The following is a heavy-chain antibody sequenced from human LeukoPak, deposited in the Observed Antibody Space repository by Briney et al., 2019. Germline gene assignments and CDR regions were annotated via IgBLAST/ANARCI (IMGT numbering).Heavy chain of an antibody. V-gene: IGHV3-21*01. D-gene: IGHD3-22*01. Sequence: GGSLRLSCAASGFTFDDYAMNWVRQAPGKGLEWVSSISSSSSYIYYADSVKGRFTISRDNAKNSLYLQMNSLSAEDTAVYYCARDHDSSGYYDYWGQGTLVTVSS. CDR2: ISSSSSYI. J-gene: IGHJ4*02. CDR3: ARDHDSSGYYDY. CDR1: GFTFDDYA.